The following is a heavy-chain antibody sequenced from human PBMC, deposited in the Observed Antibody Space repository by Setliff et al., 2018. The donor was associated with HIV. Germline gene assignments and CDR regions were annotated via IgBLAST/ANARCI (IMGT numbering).Heavy chain of an antibody. CDR2: ISPNSGAT. CDR1: GYTFSGYY. V-gene: IGHV1-2*02. J-gene: IGHJ4*02. Sequence: ASVKVSCKASGYTFSGYYLHWVRRAPGQGLEWMGWISPNSGATNYAQSFQGRVTMTRDTSISTAYMDLSSLTFDDTAVYYCALASIVSTARWNHWGRGTTVTVSS. CDR3: ALASIVSTARWNH. D-gene: IGHD1-26*01.